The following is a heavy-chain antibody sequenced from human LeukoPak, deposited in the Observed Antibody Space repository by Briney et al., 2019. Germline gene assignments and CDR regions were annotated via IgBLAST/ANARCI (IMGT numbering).Heavy chain of an antibody. CDR2: ISGRSVGT. J-gene: IGHJ4*02. V-gene: IGHV3-23*01. CDR1: GFTFNNYG. CDR3: AKDLVTGSLDY. Sequence: GGTLRLSCAASGFTFNNYGMSWVRQAPGKGLEWVSTISGRSVGTYYADSVKGRFTISRDNSKNALYLQMTSLRAEDTAVYYCAKDLVTGSLDYWGQGTLVTVSS. D-gene: IGHD3-10*01.